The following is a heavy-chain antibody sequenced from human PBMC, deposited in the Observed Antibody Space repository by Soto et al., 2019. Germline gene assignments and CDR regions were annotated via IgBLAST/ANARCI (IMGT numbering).Heavy chain of an antibody. Sequence: GRSMLLPWGALEFPFGLFFFRRVRKATGKGPEWVSSISGGGASPFYAESVKGRLAIYRDNSRNTVYLQMNNLRPEDTAIYFCARGGPDVWGTGTHYYGLGVWGPGTTVNV. J-gene: IGHJ6*02. V-gene: IGHV3-23*01. CDR2: ISGGGASP. D-gene: IGHD2-8*02. CDR3: ARGGPDVWGTGTHYYGLGV. CDR1: EFPFGLFF.